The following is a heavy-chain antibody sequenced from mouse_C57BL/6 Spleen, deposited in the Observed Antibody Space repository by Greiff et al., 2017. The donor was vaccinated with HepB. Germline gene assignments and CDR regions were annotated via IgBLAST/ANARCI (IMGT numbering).Heavy chain of an antibody. CDR2: IDPEDGDT. D-gene: IGHD2-1*01. CDR1: GFNIKDYY. V-gene: IGHV14-1*01. Sequence: VQLKESGAELVRPGASVKLSCTASGFNIKDYYMHWVKQRPEQGLEWIGRIDPEDGDTEYAPKFQGKATMTADTSSNTADLQLSSLTSEDTAVYYCTSYYGNPYAMDYWGQGTSVTVSS. J-gene: IGHJ4*01. CDR3: TSYYGNPYAMDY.